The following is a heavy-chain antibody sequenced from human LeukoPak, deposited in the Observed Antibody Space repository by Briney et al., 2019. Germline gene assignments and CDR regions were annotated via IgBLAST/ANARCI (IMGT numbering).Heavy chain of an antibody. D-gene: IGHD3-22*01. V-gene: IGHV1-69*13. CDR1: GYTFTSHA. CDR2: IIPIFGTA. CDR3: ARAYYYDSSDPPRI. J-gene: IGHJ4*02. Sequence: SVKVSCKASGYTFTSHAMHWVRQAPGQGLEWMGGIIPIFGTANYARKFQGRVTITADESTSTAYMELSSLRSEDTAVYYCARAYYYDSSDPPRIWGQRTLVTVSS.